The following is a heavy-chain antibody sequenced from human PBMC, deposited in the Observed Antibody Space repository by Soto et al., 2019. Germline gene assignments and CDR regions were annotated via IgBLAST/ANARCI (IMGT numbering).Heavy chain of an antibody. CDR3: ARRYYYYYGMDV. CDR2: IYYSGST. V-gene: IGHV4-59*01. J-gene: IGHJ6*02. CDR1: GGSLSSYY. Sequence: SETLSLTCTVSGGSLSSYYWIWIRQPPGKGLGWIGYIYYSGSTNYNPSLKSRVTISVDTSKNQFSLKLSSVTAADTAVYYCARRYYYYYGMDVWGQGTTVTVSS.